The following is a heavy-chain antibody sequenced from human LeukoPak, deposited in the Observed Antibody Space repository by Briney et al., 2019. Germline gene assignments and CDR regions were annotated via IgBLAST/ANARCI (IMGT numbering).Heavy chain of an antibody. J-gene: IGHJ6*02. V-gene: IGHV4-59*01. D-gene: IGHD1-26*01. CDR3: ARDQRTVGYYGMDV. CDR2: IYYSGST. CDR1: GGSISGNH. Sequence: SETLSLTCTVSGGSISGNHWSWVRRPPGKGLEWIGYIYYSGSTNYNPSLKGRVTISVDTSKSQFSLKLRSVTAADTAVYYCARDQRTVGYYGMDVWGRGTTVTVSS.